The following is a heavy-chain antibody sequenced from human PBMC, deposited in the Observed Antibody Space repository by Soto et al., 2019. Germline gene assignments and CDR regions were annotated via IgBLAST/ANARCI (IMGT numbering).Heavy chain of an antibody. CDR3: ARLDNSDWSKGYYFDY. CDR2: VHRSGST. V-gene: IGHV4-4*02. D-gene: IGHD6-19*01. J-gene: IGHJ4*02. Sequence: SETLSLTCAVSGGSISSGNWWSGVRQPPGKGLDWIGEVHRSGSTNYNPSLKSRVTISVDESKSQFSLKLSSVTAADTAVYYCARLDNSDWSKGYYFDYWGQGTLVTVSS. CDR1: GGSISSGNW.